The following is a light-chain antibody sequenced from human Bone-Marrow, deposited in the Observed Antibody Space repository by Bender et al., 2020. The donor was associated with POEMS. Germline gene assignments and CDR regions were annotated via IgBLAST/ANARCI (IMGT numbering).Light chain of an antibody. Sequence: QSGMTQPASVSGSPGQSITISCTGTNSDIGAYKYVSWYQQLPGKAPKLLIYDVSDRPSGLSNRFSGSKSGNTASLTISGLRAEDEAEYYCSSFTRGTTLVVFGGGTKLTVL. CDR2: DVS. CDR3: SSFTRGTTLVV. V-gene: IGLV2-14*01. J-gene: IGLJ2*01. CDR1: NSDIGAYKY.